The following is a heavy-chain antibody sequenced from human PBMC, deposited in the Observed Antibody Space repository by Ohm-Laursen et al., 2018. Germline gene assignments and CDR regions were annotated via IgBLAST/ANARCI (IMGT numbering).Heavy chain of an antibody. CDR3: AREDYGGSSRQPRNDAFDI. CDR2: INPNSGGT. D-gene: IGHD4-23*01. V-gene: IGHV1-2*02. Sequence: EASVKVSCKTSGYTFTGYYMHWVRQAPGQGLEWMGWINPNSGGTNYAQKFQGRVTMTRDTSISTAYMELSRLRSDDTAVYYCAREDYGGSSRQPRNDAFDIWGQGTMVTVSS. J-gene: IGHJ3*02. CDR1: GYTFTGYY.